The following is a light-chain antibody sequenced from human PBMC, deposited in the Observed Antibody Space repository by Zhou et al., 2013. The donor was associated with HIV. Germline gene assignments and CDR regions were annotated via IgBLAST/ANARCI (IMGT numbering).Light chain of an antibody. V-gene: IGKV1-5*03. CDR3: QQSYSTSRGTWT. CDR2: KAS. Sequence: DIQMTQSPSTLSASVGDRVTITCRASQSISTWLAWYQQKPGKAPKLLIYKASSLQGGVPSRFSGSGSGTDFTLTISGLQPEDFATYYCQQSYSTSRGTWTFGQGTKVEIK. CDR1: QSISTW. J-gene: IGKJ1*01.